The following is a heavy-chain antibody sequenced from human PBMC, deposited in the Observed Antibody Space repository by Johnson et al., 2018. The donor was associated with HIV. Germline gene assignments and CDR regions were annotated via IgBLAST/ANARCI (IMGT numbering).Heavy chain of an antibody. D-gene: IGHD3-10*01. CDR3: AKGVGSIGGAFDI. CDR2: ISGSI. CDR1: EFTFSSYA. V-gene: IGHV3-9*01. Sequence: VQLVESGGGVVQPGRSLRLSCAASEFTFSSYAIHWVRQAPGKGLEWVSAISGSIGYADSVKGRFTISRDNAKNSLYLQMNSLRAEDTALYYCAKGVGSIGGAFDIWGQGTMVIVS. J-gene: IGHJ3*02.